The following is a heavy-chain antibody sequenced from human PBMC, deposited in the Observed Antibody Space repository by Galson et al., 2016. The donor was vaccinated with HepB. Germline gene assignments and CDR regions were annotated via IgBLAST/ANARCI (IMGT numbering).Heavy chain of an antibody. CDR1: GYTFTSYA. D-gene: IGHD3-22*01. V-gene: IGHV1-3*01. Sequence: SVKVSCKASGYTFTSYAMHWVRQAPGQRLEWMGWINAGNGNTKYSQKFQGRVTITRDTSASTAYMELSSLTSEDTAVYSCARDSYYYDSSAYYWFDPWGQGTLVTVSS. J-gene: IGHJ5*02. CDR3: ARDSYYYDSSAYYWFDP. CDR2: INAGNGNT.